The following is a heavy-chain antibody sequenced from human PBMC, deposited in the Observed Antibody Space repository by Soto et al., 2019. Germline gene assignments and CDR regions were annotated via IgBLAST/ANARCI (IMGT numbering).Heavy chain of an antibody. CDR2: IYYTGST. CDR3: TAVGGFLGCYPNFDS. D-gene: IGHD2-15*01. V-gene: IGHV4-59*01. J-gene: IGHJ4*02. CDR1: GSQSSSW. Sequence: GSQSSSWKRWSSEPRRKGLEWIGNIYYTGSTNYNPSIKGRVFISVDSSRRQLSQRMNSLTAAESAVYYCTAVGGFLGCYPNFDSWGQGSLVTFSA.